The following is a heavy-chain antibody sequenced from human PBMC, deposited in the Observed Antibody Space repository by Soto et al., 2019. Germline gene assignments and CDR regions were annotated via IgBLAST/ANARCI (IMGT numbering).Heavy chain of an antibody. CDR2: INHSGST. V-gene: IGHV4-34*01. J-gene: IGHJ4*02. Sequence: PSETLSLTCAVYGGSFCGYYWSWIRQPPGKGLEWIGEINHSGSTNYNPSLKSRVTISVDTSKNQFSLKLSSVTAADTAVYYCARIPERLGYCSSTSCSRKYFDYWGQGTLVTVSS. CDR1: GGSFCGYY. D-gene: IGHD2-2*01. CDR3: ARIPERLGYCSSTSCSRKYFDY.